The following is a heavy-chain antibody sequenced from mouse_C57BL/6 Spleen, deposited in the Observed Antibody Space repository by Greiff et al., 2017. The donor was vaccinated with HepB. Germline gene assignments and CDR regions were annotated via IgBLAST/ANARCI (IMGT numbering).Heavy chain of an antibody. V-gene: IGHV1-52*01. CDR2: IDPSDSET. Sequence: QVQLQQPGAELVRPGSSVKLSCKASGYTFTSYWMHWVKQRPIQGLEWIGNIDPSDSETHYNQKFKDKATLTVDKSSSTAYMQLSSLTSEDSAVYYCARDSTLFNFDYWGQGTTLTVSS. CDR3: ARDSTLFNFDY. CDR1: GYTFTSYW. J-gene: IGHJ2*01. D-gene: IGHD2-5*01.